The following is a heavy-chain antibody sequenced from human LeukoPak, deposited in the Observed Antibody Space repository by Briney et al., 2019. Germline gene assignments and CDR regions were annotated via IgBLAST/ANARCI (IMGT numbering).Heavy chain of an antibody. J-gene: IGHJ4*02. D-gene: IGHD3-10*01. CDR3: AKVWGGFDY. V-gene: IGHV3-23*01. CDR1: GFTFSSYE. CDR2: ISGSGSGT. Sequence: GGSLRLSCAVSGFTFSSYEMNWVRQAPGKGLDWVSSISGSGSGTYYADSVQGRFTISRDNSQNTVYLQMSSLRAEDTAVYFCAKVWGGFDYWGLGTLVTVSS.